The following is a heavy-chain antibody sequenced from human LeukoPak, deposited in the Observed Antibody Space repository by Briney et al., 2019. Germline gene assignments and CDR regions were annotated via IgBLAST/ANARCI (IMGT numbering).Heavy chain of an antibody. CDR2: IYYSGST. V-gene: IGHV4-59*08. J-gene: IGHJ6*02. D-gene: IGHD2-2*01. Sequence: SETLSLTCTVSGGSMSPYHWGWIRQPPGKGLEWTGYIYYSGSTNYNPSLKSRVTISVDTSKNQFSLKLSSVTAADTAVYYCARHCSSTSCYRYVYYYYGMDVWGQGTTVTVSS. CDR1: GGSMSPYH. CDR3: ARHCSSTSCYRYVYYYYGMDV.